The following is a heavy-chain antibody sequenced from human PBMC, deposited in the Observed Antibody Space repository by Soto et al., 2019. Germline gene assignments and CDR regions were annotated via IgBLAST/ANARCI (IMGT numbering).Heavy chain of an antibody. CDR2: IYSGGTT. V-gene: IGHV3-66*01. CDR1: GFTVSSYY. CDR3: ARGSSWSTEGGYYYGMDV. J-gene: IGHJ6*02. Sequence: GGSLRLSCAASGFTVSSYYLSWVRQAPGKGLEWVSVIYSGGTTYYADSVNGRFTISRDNSKNTLYLQMNGLRAEDTAVYYCARGSSWSTEGGYYYGMDVWGQGTTVTVSS. D-gene: IGHD6-13*01.